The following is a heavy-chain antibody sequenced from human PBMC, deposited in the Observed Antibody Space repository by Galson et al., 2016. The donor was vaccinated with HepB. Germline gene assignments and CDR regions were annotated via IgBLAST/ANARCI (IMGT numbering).Heavy chain of an antibody. J-gene: IGHJ4*02. D-gene: IGHD2-21*01. CDR1: GFNFGDYY. CDR3: AKDGRWVSGPLGY. Sequence: LRLSCAASGFNFGDYYMSWIRQAPGKGLEWLTYISSSGSTIHYADSVKGRFTISRDNAKNSLYLQMSSLRAEDTAVYYCAKDGRWVSGPLGYWGQGTLVTVSS. V-gene: IGHV3-11*04. CDR2: ISSSGSTI.